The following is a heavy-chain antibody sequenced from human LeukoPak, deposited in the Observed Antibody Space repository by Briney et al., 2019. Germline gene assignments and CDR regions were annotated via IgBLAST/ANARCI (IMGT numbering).Heavy chain of an antibody. D-gene: IGHD3-10*01. J-gene: IGHJ6*03. CDR1: GFTFSSYA. Sequence: TGGSLRLSCAASGFTFSSYAMSWVRQAPGKGLEWVSGISGSGGSTYYADSVKGRFTISRDNSKNTLYLQMNSLRDEDTAVFYCAKDGSRSREVFPYYYGSGRLQYMDVWGKGTTVIISS. V-gene: IGHV3-23*01. CDR3: AKDGSRSREVFPYYYGSGRLQYMDV. CDR2: ISGSGGST.